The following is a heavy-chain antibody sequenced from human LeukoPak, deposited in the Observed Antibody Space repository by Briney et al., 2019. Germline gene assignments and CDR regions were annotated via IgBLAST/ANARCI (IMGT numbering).Heavy chain of an antibody. V-gene: IGHV3-23*01. D-gene: IGHD1-14*01. CDR1: GFTFSSYA. Sequence: XGSXXXXXAASGFTFSSYAMSWVRQAPGKGLEWVSAISGSGGSTYYADSVKGRFTISRDNSKNTLYLQMNSLRAEDTAVYYCAKAGDYWGQGTLVTVSS. J-gene: IGHJ4*02. CDR3: AKAGDY. CDR2: ISGSGGST.